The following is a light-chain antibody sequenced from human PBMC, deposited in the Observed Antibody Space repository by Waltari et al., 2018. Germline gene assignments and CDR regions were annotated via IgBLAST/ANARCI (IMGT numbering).Light chain of an antibody. CDR2: VNSDDSH. CDR1: SGHSSYA. CDR3: QTWDTVIHVV. Sequence: QLVLTQSPSASASLGASVKLTCTLSSGHSSYAIAWHQQQPEKGPRYLMKVNSDDSHSKGDGIPDRFSGSSSGAERYLTISGLQSEDEADYYCQTWDTVIHVVFGGGTKLTVL. V-gene: IGLV4-69*01. J-gene: IGLJ2*01.